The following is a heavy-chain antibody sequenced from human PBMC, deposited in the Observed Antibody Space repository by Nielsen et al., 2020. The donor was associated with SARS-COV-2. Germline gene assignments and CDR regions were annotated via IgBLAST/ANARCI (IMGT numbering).Heavy chain of an antibody. CDR1: GGSISVGGYY. D-gene: IGHD5-18*01. J-gene: IGHJ6*03. CDR2: IYYSGST. CDR3: AGTAMVTSYYYYMDV. V-gene: IGHV4-31*03. Sequence: TLSLTCPVSGGSISVGGYYWSWLRQHPGKGLEWVGYIYYSGSTYYNPSLKSRVTISVDTSKNQFSLKLSSVTAADSAVYYCAGTAMVTSYYYYMDVWGKGTTVTVSS.